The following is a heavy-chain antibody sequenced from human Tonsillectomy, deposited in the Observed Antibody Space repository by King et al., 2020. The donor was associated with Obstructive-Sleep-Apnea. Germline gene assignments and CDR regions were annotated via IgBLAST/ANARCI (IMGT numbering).Heavy chain of an antibody. CDR1: GGSVSSSSYS. V-gene: IGHV4-39*07. Sequence: QLQESGPGLVKPSETLSLTCTVSGGSVSSSSYSWGWIRQPPGKGLEWIGSIYYSGSTYYNPSLKRRVTISLDTSKNQFSLKLISVTAADTAVYYFARPVREGYGDLCAFHIWGQGTMVTVSS. CDR2: IYYSGST. CDR3: ARPVREGYGDLCAFHI. J-gene: IGHJ3*02. D-gene: IGHD4-17*01.